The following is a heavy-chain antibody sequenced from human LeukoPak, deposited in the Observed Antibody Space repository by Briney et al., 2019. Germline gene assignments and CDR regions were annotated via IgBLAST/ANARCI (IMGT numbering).Heavy chain of an antibody. CDR3: ASGSSYDSSGYCFDY. V-gene: IGHV3-48*03. CDR2: ISSSGSTI. D-gene: IGHD3-22*01. J-gene: IGHJ4*02. CDR1: GFTFSSYE. Sequence: GGSLRLSCAASGFTFSSYEMNWVRQAPGKGLEWVSYISSSGSTIYYADSVKGRFTISRDNAKNSLFLQMNSLRAEDTAVYYCASGSSYDSSGYCFDYWGQGTLVTVSS.